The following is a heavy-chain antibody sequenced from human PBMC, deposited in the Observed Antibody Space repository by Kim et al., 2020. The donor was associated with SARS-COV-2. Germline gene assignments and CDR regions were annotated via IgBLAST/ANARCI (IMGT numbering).Heavy chain of an antibody. D-gene: IGHD5-12*01. Sequence: ASVKVSCKASGYSLTKETIHWVRQAPGQRLEWMGWISPGNGKTDYSEKFQGRVTFTSDTSASTAYMELRSLRSEDTAVYYCARSRGCDFWGQGTLVTVSS. CDR1: GYSLTKET. CDR3: ARSRGCDF. J-gene: IGHJ4*02. CDR2: ISPGNGKT. V-gene: IGHV1-3*01.